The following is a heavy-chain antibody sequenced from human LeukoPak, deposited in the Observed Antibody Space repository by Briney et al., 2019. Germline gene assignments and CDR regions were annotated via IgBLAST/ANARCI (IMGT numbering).Heavy chain of an antibody. J-gene: IGHJ4*02. V-gene: IGHV1-69*01. CDR3: AREGDSSGYYYY. CDR2: IIPIFGTA. D-gene: IGHD3-22*01. CDR1: GGTFSSYA. Sequence: GASVKVSCKASGGTFSSYAISWVRQAPGQGLEWMGGIIPIFGTANYAQKFQGRVTITADESTSAAYMELSSLRSEDTAVYYCAREGDSSGYYYYWGQGTLVTVSS.